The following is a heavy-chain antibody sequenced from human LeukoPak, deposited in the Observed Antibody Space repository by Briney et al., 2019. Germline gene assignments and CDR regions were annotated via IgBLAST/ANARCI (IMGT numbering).Heavy chain of an antibody. V-gene: IGHV3-30*03. CDR2: TSYDGSNR. J-gene: IGHJ6*02. Sequence: PGRSLRLSCAASGFTFSSYGMHWVRQAPGKGLEWVAATSYDGSNRHYADSVKGRFTISRDNSNNTLYLQMNSLRAEDTAVYYCARGHGGIMDVWGQGTTVTVSS. D-gene: IGHD3-16*01. CDR3: ARGHGGIMDV. CDR1: GFTFSSYG.